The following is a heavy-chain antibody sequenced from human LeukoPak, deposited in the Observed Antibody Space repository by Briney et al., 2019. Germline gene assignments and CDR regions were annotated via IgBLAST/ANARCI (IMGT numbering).Heavy chain of an antibody. CDR2: IYTSGST. Sequence: PSETLSLTCTVSGGSISSYYWSWIRQPAGKGLEWIGRIYTSGSTNYNPSLKSRVTISVDTSKNQFSLKLSSVTAADTAVYYCARSAPLLYGANREDYYYGMDVWGQGTTVTVSS. CDR1: GGSISSYY. D-gene: IGHD4-17*01. CDR3: ARSAPLLYGANREDYYYGMDV. V-gene: IGHV4-4*07. J-gene: IGHJ6*02.